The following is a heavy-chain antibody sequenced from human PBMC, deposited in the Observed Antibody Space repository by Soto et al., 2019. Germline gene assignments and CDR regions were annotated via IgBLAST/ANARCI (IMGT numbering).Heavy chain of an antibody. CDR2: IKQDGSEK. Sequence: GGSLRLSCAASGFTFSSYWMSWVRQAPGKGLEWVANIKQDGSEKYYVDSVKGRFTISRDNAKNSLYLQMNSLRAEDTAVYYCARDFNGDYLYYYYYYMDVWGKGTTVTVSS. J-gene: IGHJ6*03. CDR1: GFTFSSYW. D-gene: IGHD4-17*01. CDR3: ARDFNGDYLYYYYYYMDV. V-gene: IGHV3-7*01.